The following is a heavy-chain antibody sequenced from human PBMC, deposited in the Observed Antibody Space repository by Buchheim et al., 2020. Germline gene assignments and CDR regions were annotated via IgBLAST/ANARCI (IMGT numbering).Heavy chain of an antibody. CDR3: ARDPYYYGSGSYFNYYYGMDV. CDR1: GYSISSGYY. J-gene: IGHJ6*02. CDR2: IYHSGST. D-gene: IGHD3-10*01. Sequence: QVQLQESGPGLVKPSETLSLTCTVSGYSISSGYYWGWIRQPPGKGLEWIGSIYHSGSTYYNPSLKSRVTISVDTSKNQLSLKLSSVTAADTAVYYCARDPYYYGSGSYFNYYYGMDVWGQGTT. V-gene: IGHV4-38-2*02.